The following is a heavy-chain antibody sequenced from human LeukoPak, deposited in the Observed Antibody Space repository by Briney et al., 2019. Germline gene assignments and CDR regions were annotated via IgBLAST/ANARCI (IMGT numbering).Heavy chain of an antibody. J-gene: IGHJ4*02. CDR3: ARAPIKGSYFDY. Sequence: SVKVSCKASGYTFTSYGISWVRQAPGQGLEWMGGIIPIFGTANYAQKFQGRVTITTDESTSTAYMELSSLRSEDTAVYYCARAPIKGSYFDYWGQGTLVTVSS. CDR1: GYTFTSYG. D-gene: IGHD5-12*01. CDR2: IIPIFGTA. V-gene: IGHV1-69*05.